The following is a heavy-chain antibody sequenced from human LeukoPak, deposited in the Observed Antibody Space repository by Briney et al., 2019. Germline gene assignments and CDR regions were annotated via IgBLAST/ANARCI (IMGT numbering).Heavy chain of an antibody. Sequence: GGSLRLSCAASGFTFSSYWMSWVRQAPGKGLEWVANIKQDGSEKYYVDSVKGRFTISRDNAKNSLYLQMNSLRAEDTAVYYCARDLSEGYYGSGSYLGRDYFDYWGQGTLVTVSS. V-gene: IGHV3-7*01. CDR2: IKQDGSEK. CDR1: GFTFSSYW. CDR3: ARDLSEGYYGSGSYLGRDYFDY. J-gene: IGHJ4*02. D-gene: IGHD3-10*01.